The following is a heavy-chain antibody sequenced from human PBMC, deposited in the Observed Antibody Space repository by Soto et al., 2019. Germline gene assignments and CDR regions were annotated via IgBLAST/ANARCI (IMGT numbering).Heavy chain of an antibody. V-gene: IGHV1-18*01. D-gene: IGHD3-16*01. Sequence: GASVKVSCKTSGYTFTTYGISWVRQAPGQGLEWMGWINTYSGNTNYAQKLQGRVTMTSDTSTSTAYMELRSLRSDDTAVYYCARDSIMMTWGAVSPFDYWGQGTLVTVSS. CDR3: ARDSIMMTWGAVSPFDY. CDR1: GYTFTTYG. CDR2: INTYSGNT. J-gene: IGHJ4*02.